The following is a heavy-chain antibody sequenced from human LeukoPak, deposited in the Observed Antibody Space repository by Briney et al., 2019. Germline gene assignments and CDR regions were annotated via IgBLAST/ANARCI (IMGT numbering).Heavy chain of an antibody. J-gene: IGHJ1*01. V-gene: IGHV3-23*01. D-gene: IGHD6-19*01. CDR1: GFTFSSYA. CDR3: AKKWTVAVAGTPPPQH. CDR2: ISGSGGST. Sequence: PGGSLRLSCVASGFTFSSYAMSWVRQAPGKGLEWVSAISGSGGSTYYADSVKGRFTISRDNSKNTLYLQMNSLRAEDTAVYYCAKKWTVAVAGTPPPQHWGQGTLVTVSS.